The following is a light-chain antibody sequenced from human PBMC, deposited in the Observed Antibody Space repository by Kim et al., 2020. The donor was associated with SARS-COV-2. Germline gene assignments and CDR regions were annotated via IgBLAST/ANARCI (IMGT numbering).Light chain of an antibody. CDR2: AAS. J-gene: IGKJ4*01. Sequence: ATEGERVTITGRARQGSSNYLAWYQQKPGLAPKVLIYAASTLQSGVPSRFSGSGYGTDFTLTISSLQPEDLATYYCQQLSTYPLTFGGGTKVDIK. CDR3: QQLSTYPLT. V-gene: IGKV1-9*01. CDR1: QGSSNY.